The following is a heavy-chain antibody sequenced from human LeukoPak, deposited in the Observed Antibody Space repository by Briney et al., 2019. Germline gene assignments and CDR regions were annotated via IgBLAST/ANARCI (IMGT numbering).Heavy chain of an antibody. CDR3: AREGGLGYCSSTSCRNAFDI. D-gene: IGHD2-2*01. CDR1: SDSISGYY. CDR2: IHSNGRI. Sequence: SETLSLTCSVSSDSISGYYWSWIRQPPGKGLEWIGQIHSNGRISYNPSLKSRVTISVDMSQNQVSLKLSSVTAADTAVYSCAREGGLGYCSSTSCRNAFDIWGQGTMVTVSS. J-gene: IGHJ3*02. V-gene: IGHV4-4*08.